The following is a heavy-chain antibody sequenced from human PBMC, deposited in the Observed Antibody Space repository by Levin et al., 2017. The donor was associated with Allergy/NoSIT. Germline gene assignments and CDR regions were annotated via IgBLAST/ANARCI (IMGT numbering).Heavy chain of an antibody. CDR1: GFTFSSYS. CDR2: ISSSSSYI. D-gene: IGHD5-18*01. Sequence: PGGSLRLSCAASGFTFSSYSMNWVRQAPGKGLEWVSSISSSSSYIYYADSVKGRFTISRDNAKNSLYLQMNSLRAEDTAVYYCASLGSMVTMHDYWGQGTLVTVSS. J-gene: IGHJ4*02. CDR3: ASLGSMVTMHDY. V-gene: IGHV3-21*01.